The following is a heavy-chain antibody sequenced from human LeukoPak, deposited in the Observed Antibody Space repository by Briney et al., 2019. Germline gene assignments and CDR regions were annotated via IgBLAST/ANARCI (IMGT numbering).Heavy chain of an antibody. D-gene: IGHD4-17*01. CDR3: TKKRTTSVTDWFDP. J-gene: IGHJ5*02. V-gene: IGHV3-23*01. CDR2: ISGIGTTT. Sequence: PGGSLRLSCTASGLTFSSYAMTWVRQAPGKGLECVSVISGIGTTTYYADSVKGRFTISRDSSKNTLFLQMNSLRVEDTATYYCTKKRTTSVTDWFDPWGQGTLVTVSS. CDR1: GLTFSSYA.